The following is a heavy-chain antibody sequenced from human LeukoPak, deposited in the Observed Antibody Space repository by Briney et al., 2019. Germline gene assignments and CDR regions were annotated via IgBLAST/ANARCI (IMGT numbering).Heavy chain of an antibody. CDR3: ARRFDS. CDR1: GFSFTAYS. V-gene: IGHV3-48*01. J-gene: IGHJ4*02. Sequence: GSLRLSCAASGFSFTAYSMNWVRQAPGRGLEWISYIGPGGDIYYADSVTGRFTVSRDTAKNSLYLQMNGLKVEDTAVYYCARRFDSWGQGTLVTVPS. CDR2: IGPGGDI.